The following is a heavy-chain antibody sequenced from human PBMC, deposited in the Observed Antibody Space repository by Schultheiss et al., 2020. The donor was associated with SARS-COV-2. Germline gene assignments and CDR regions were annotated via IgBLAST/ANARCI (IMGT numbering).Heavy chain of an antibody. V-gene: IGHV4-31*03. D-gene: IGHD3-3*01. CDR2: IYYSGST. CDR3: ARELEWLAN. CDR1: GGSISSGGYY. Sequence: SETLSLTCTVSGGSISSGGYYWSWIRQPPGKGLEWIGYIYYSGSTYYNPSLKSRVTISVDTSKNHFSLKLTSVTAADTAMYYCARELEWLANWGQGTLVTVSS. J-gene: IGHJ4*02.